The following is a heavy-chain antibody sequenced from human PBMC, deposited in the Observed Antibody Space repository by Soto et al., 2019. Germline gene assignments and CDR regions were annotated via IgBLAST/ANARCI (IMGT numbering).Heavy chain of an antibody. V-gene: IGHV3-23*01. CDR2: ISGSGGST. D-gene: IGHD1-26*01. CDR3: SRRGSGSYYDY. J-gene: IGHJ4*02. Sequence: EVQLLESGGGLVQPGGSLRLSCAASGFTFSSYAMRWVRQAPGKGLEWVSAISGSGGSTYYADSVKGRFTISRDNSKNTLYLQMNSLRAEDTAVYYCSRRGSGSYYDYWGQGTLVTVSS. CDR1: GFTFSSYA.